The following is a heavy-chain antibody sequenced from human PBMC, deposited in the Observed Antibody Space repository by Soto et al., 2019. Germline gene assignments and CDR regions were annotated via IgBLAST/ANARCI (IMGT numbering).Heavy chain of an antibody. Sequence: SETLSLTCTVSGGSISSNYWTWIRQPPGKGLEWIGYVYNSGSTNYNPSLKSRVTISEDTSKSQFSLKVNSMTAADTAVYYCARYRRAAVAGYTLDNWGQGILVTVSS. CDR2: VYNSGST. J-gene: IGHJ4*02. D-gene: IGHD6-13*01. CDR1: GGSISSNY. V-gene: IGHV4-59*01. CDR3: ARYRRAAVAGYTLDN.